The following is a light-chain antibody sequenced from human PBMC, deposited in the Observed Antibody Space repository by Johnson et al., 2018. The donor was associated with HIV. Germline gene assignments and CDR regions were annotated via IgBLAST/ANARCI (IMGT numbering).Light chain of an antibody. J-gene: IGLJ1*01. V-gene: IGLV1-51*01. CDR2: DNN. CDR1: SSNIGNNF. Sequence: QSLLTQPPSVSAAPGQKVTISCSGSSSNIGNNFVSWYQQLPGRAPKLLIYDNNKRPSGIPDRFSGSKSGTSATLGITGLQTGDEADYYCGKWDSGLAFGVFGTGTKVTVL. CDR3: GKWDSGLAFGV.